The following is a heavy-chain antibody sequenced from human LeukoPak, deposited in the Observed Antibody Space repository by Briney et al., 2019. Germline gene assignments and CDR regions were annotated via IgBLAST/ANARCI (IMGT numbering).Heavy chain of an antibody. CDR2: IYYSGST. CDR1: GGSISSGDHY. V-gene: IGHV4-30-4*08. J-gene: IGHJ4*02. D-gene: IGHD6-13*01. CDR3: ARDRAGYSSS. Sequence: PSQTLSLTCTVPGGSISSGDHYWSWIRQSPGKGLEWIGYIYYSGSTYYNPSLKSRIIISVDTSKNQFSLKLSSVTAADTAVYYCARDRAGYSSSWDQGTLVTVSS.